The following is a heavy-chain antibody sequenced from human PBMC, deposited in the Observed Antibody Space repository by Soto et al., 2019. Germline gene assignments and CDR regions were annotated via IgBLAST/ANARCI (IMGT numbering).Heavy chain of an antibody. CDR2: IQSGGTT. CDR1: GFTVSSKY. Sequence: GGSLRLSCAASGFTVSSKYMTWVRQAPGKGLERVSLIQSGGTTYYADSVKGRCTISRDTSENTLHLQMDSLRVEDTAVYYCARDDVLCDGGRCYGLPLDVWGKGTMVSVSS. CDR3: ARDDVLCDGGRCYGLPLDV. V-gene: IGHV3-66*01. D-gene: IGHD2-15*01. J-gene: IGHJ6*04.